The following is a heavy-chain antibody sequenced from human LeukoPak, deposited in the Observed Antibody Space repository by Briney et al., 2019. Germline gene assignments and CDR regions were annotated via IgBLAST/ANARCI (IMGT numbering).Heavy chain of an antibody. CDR3: TSWGDTTAEYFQR. CDR2: INPDGRDT. CDR1: GFTFSNYA. V-gene: IGHV3-7*01. J-gene: IGHJ1*01. D-gene: IGHD2-21*02. Sequence: GGSLRLSCAASGFTFSNYAMNWVRQAPGKGLEWVAHINPDGRDTYYVDSVKGRFTISRDNAQNSMYLQMNSLRVEDTAVYYCTSWGDTTAEYFQRWGQGTLVTVSS.